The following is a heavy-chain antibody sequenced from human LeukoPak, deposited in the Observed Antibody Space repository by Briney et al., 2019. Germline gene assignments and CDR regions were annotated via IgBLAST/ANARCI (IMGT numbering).Heavy chain of an antibody. Sequence: AGGSLRLSCVASGFPFSSYWMTWVRQAPGKGLEWVANIKQDGSKKSYVDSGKGRFTISRDNAKNSLYLQMNSLRAEDTAIYYCTRVGYIDEGIDYWGQGTLVTVSS. CDR2: IKQDGSKK. V-gene: IGHV3-7*04. CDR3: TRVGYIDEGIDY. J-gene: IGHJ4*02. CDR1: GFPFSSYW. D-gene: IGHD5-24*01.